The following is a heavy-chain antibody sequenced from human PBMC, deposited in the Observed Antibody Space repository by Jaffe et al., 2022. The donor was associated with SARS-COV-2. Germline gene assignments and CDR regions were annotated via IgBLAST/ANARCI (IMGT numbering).Heavy chain of an antibody. J-gene: IGHJ1*01. CDR3: ARDSTGQTDEIDF. V-gene: IGHV3-33*01. Sequence: QVQLMESGGGVVQPGRSLRLSCAASGFTFTKYGMHWVRQAPGKGLEWLASTWYDGSRKYYGDSVKGRFTISRDNSKNTVYLQMNSLRVEDTATYYCARDSTGQTDEIDFWGQGTLVTVSS. CDR2: TWYDGSRK. CDR1: GFTFTKYG.